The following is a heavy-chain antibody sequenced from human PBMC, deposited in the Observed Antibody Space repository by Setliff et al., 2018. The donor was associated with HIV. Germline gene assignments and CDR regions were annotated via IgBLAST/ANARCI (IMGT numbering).Heavy chain of an antibody. Sequence: SETLSLTCTVSSGSISTYYWTWTRQPPGKGLEYIGYIYYTGSTDYNPSLNGRVTISIDISKSQFSLKLHSVTAADTAVYYCARAPTPYFGNNKSSWPDAFDIWGRGTMVTVSS. CDR1: SGSISTYY. CDR2: IYYTGST. D-gene: IGHD2-15*01. J-gene: IGHJ3*02. CDR3: ARAPTPYFGNNKSSWPDAFDI. V-gene: IGHV4-59*01.